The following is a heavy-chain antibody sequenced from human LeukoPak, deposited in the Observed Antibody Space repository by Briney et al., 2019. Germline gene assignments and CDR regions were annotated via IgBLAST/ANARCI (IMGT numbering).Heavy chain of an antibody. V-gene: IGHV3-11*01. J-gene: IGHJ3*02. CDR1: GFTFSDYY. CDR3: ARGQQLVKDAFDI. Sequence: NSGGSLRLSCAAPGFTFSDYYMSWIRQAPGKGLEWVSYISSSGSTIYYADSVKGRFTISRDNAKNSLYLQMNSLRAEDTAGYYCARGQQLVKDAFDIWGQGTMVTVSS. CDR2: ISSSGSTI. D-gene: IGHD6-13*01.